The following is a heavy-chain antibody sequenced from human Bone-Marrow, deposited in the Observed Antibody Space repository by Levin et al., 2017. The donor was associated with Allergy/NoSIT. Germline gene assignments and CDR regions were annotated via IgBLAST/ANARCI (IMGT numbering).Heavy chain of an antibody. CDR2: IGTASDS. CDR1: GFIVSTYD. J-gene: IGHJ6*02. CDR3: ARDSSRDGMDV. V-gene: IGHV3-13*01. Sequence: GGSLRLSCAASGFIVSTYDIHWVRQVVGKGLEWVAEIGTASDSYYSDSVKGRFTISRENSKNSVYLQMNSLRDGDTAVYFCARDSSRDGMDVWGQGTTVTVSS. D-gene: IGHD6-6*01.